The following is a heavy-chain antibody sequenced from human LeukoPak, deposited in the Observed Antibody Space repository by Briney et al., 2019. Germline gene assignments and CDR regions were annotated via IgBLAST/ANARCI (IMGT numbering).Heavy chain of an antibody. CDR3: ARDSDYYYYYMDV. V-gene: IGHV3-7*01. CDR1: GFTFSSYW. J-gene: IGHJ6*03. CDR2: IKQDGSEQ. Sequence: TGGSLRLSCAASGFTFSSYWMSWVSQAPGKGLERVANIKQDGSEQNYVDSVKGRFSISRDNPKNSLYPQMNSLRAEDTAVYYCARDSDYYYYYMDVWGKGTTVAVSS. D-gene: IGHD3-10*01.